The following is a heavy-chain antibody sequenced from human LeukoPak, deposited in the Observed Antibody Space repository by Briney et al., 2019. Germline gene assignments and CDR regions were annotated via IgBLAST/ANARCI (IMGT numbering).Heavy chain of an antibody. CDR1: GFTFSSYA. CDR2: ISGSGGST. J-gene: IGHJ4*02. Sequence: GGSLRLSCAASGFTFSSYAMSWVRQAPGKGLEWVSAISGSGGSTYYADSVKGRFTISRDNSKNTLYLQMNSLRAEDTAVYYCAKCPIIFPWLVTPPAPLTFDYWGQGTLVTVSS. CDR3: AKCPIIFPWLVTPPAPLTFDY. V-gene: IGHV3-23*01. D-gene: IGHD4-23*01.